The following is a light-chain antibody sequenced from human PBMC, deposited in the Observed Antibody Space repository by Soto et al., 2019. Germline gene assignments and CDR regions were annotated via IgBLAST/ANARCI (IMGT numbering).Light chain of an antibody. CDR1: QNISNY. CDR2: AAS. CDR3: QQSYSTPLT. V-gene: IGKV1-39*01. J-gene: IGKJ4*01. Sequence: DIQMTQSPSSLSAFVGDRVTITCRASQNISNYLNWFQQKPGKAPNLLIYAASSLQSGVPSRFSGSGSGTDFTLTISSLQPEDFATYYCQQSYSTPLTFGGGTKVEIK.